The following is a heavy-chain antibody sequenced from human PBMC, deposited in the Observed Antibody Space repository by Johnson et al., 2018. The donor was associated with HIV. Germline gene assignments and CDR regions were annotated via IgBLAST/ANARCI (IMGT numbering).Heavy chain of an antibody. CDR3: ARDNLSMGAFDI. J-gene: IGHJ3*02. CDR2: ISYDGSNK. Sequence: QVQLVESGGGVAQPGRSLRPPCPASGFTLSSYAMPWVRQAPGSGLAWVAVISYDGSNKYYADSVKCRITNSRDNPKNTLYLQVNSLIDEDTAVYYCARDNLSMGAFDIWGPVTMVTVSS. V-gene: IGHV3-30*04. CDR1: GFTLSSYA. D-gene: IGHD3-16*01.